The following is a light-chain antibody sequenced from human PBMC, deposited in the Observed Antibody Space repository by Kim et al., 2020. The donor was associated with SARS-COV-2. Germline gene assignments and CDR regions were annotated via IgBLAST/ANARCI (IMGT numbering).Light chain of an antibody. CDR3: GSRDNNGPGV. Sequence: AFAQTVRITCLGAPLRKYPASWYQQNPGPAPILVMHDKNNVRPSGVPDRFSGSNSGNTAFLTITGAQVEDEAAYYCGSRDNNGPGVFGGGTQLTVL. J-gene: IGLJ3*02. CDR1: PLRKYP. V-gene: IGLV3-19*01. CDR2: DKN.